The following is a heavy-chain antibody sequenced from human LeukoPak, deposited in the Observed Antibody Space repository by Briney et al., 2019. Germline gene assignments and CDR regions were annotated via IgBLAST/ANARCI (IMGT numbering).Heavy chain of an antibody. V-gene: IGHV4-59*01. CDR3: ARVSGSYSYYFDY. Sequence: SETLSLTCAVYGGSFSGYYWSWIRQPPGKGLEWIGYIYYSGSTNYNPSLKSRAILSIDTSKNQFSLKLSSVTAADTAGYYCARVSGSYSYYFDYWGQGTLVTVSS. D-gene: IGHD1-26*01. J-gene: IGHJ4*02. CDR1: GGSFSGYY. CDR2: IYYSGST.